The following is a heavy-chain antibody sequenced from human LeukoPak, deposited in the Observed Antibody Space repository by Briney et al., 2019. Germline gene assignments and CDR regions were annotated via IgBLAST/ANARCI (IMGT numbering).Heavy chain of an antibody. V-gene: IGHV1-2*02. D-gene: IGHD6-19*01. CDR1: GYTFTGYY. Sequence: ASVKVSYKASGYTFTGYYMHWVRQAPGQGLEWMGWINPNSGGTNYAQKFQGRVTMTRDTSISTAYMELSRLRSDDTAVYYCAREPPQWLVLGYDYWGQGTLVTVSS. CDR2: INPNSGGT. CDR3: AREPPQWLVLGYDY. J-gene: IGHJ4*02.